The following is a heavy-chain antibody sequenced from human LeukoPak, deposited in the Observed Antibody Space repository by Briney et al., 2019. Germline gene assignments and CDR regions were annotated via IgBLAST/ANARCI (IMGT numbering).Heavy chain of an antibody. V-gene: IGHV4-31*03. J-gene: IGHJ4*02. D-gene: IGHD6-25*01. Sequence: SQTLSLTCTVSGGSISSGGYYWSWIRQHPGKGLEWIGYIYYSGSTYYNPSLKSRVTISVDTSKNQFSLKLSSVTAADTAVYYCARVHSGLEQFGYWGQGTLVTVSS. CDR2: IYYSGST. CDR3: ARVHSGLEQFGY. CDR1: GGSISSGGYY.